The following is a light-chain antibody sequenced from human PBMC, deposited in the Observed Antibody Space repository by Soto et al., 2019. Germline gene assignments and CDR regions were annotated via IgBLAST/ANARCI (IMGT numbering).Light chain of an antibody. CDR3: QTWGTGIVI. Sequence: QLVLTQSPSASASLGASVKLTCTLSSGHSSDAIAWHQKKPEKGPRFLMNLNSDGGHTKGDGIPDRFSGSTSGAERYLTISSLQSEDEADYYCQTWGTGIVIFGGGTKLTVL. CDR1: SGHSSDA. V-gene: IGLV4-69*01. J-gene: IGLJ2*01. CDR2: LNSDGGH.